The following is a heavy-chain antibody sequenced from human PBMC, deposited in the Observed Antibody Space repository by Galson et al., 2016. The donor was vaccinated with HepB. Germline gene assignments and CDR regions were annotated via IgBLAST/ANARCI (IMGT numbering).Heavy chain of an antibody. CDR2: IYYSGST. Sequence: SETLSLTCSVSGGSISSYYWSWIRQPAGKGLEWIGRIYYSGSTNYNPSLKSRVTMSVDMSNNQFSLRLNSVTAADTAVYYCARGPPLGPVYLYGMDVWGKGTTVTVSS. V-gene: IGHV4-4*07. J-gene: IGHJ6*04. CDR3: ARGPPLGPVYLYGMDV. CDR1: GGSISSYY. D-gene: IGHD3/OR15-3a*01.